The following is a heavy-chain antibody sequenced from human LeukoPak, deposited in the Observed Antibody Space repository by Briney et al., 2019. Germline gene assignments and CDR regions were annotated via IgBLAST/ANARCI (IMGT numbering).Heavy chain of an antibody. Sequence: GGSLRLSCAASGFTFSDDYMSWIRQAPGKGLEWLSYISDSGSAMYYADAVKGRFTISRDNAKDSLYLQMNSLRVEDTALYYCARQHRYCSPATCSFKHFDLWGQGTLVTVSS. CDR3: ARQHRYCSPATCSFKHFDL. V-gene: IGHV3-11*04. J-gene: IGHJ4*02. CDR2: ISDSGSAM. D-gene: IGHD2-2*01. CDR1: GFTFSDDY.